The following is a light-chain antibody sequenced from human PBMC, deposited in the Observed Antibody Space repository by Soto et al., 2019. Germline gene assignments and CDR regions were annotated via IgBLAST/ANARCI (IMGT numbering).Light chain of an antibody. J-gene: IGKJ4*01. CDR1: QSVSSSY. CDR2: GAS. CDR3: QDRVNWAVT. Sequence: EIVLTQSPGTLSLSPGERATLSCRASQSVSSSYLAWYQQKPGQAPRLLIYGASSRATGIPDRFSGSGSGTDFTLTISSLEPEDFAVYYCQDRVNWAVTFGGGTKVDIK. V-gene: IGKV3D-20*02.